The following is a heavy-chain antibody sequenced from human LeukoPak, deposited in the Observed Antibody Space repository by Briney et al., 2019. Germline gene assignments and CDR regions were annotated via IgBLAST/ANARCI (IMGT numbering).Heavy chain of an antibody. Sequence: PSETLSLTCTVSGGSISSSSYYWGWIRQPPGKGLEWIGSIYYSGSTYYNPSLKSRVTISVDTSKNQFSLKLSSVTAADTAVYYCARQRRYFDWFSWFDPWGQGTLVTVSS. CDR1: GGSISSSSYY. CDR3: ARQRRYFDWFSWFDP. V-gene: IGHV4-39*01. D-gene: IGHD3-9*01. J-gene: IGHJ5*02. CDR2: IYYSGST.